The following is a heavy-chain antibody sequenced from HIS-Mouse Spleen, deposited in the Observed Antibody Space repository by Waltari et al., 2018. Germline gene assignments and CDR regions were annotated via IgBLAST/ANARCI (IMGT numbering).Heavy chain of an antibody. D-gene: IGHD2-15*01. J-gene: IGHJ4*02. Sequence: QVQLQESGPGLVKPSETLSLTCTVSGGSISRYYWSWIRQPPGKGLEWIGYIYYSGSTNYNPSLKSRVTISVDTSKNQFSLKLSSVTAADTAVYYCARERRYCSGGSCYSTFDYWGQGTLVTVSS. CDR2: IYYSGST. CDR1: GGSISRYY. CDR3: ARERRYCSGGSCYSTFDY. V-gene: IGHV4-59*01.